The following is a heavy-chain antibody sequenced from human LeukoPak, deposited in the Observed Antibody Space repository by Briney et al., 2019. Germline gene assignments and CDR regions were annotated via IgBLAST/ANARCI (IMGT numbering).Heavy chain of an antibody. CDR3: ARGHYGLDY. CDR2: INPDESEK. J-gene: IGHJ4*02. V-gene: IGHV3-7*01. CDR1: GFTFSSHW. D-gene: IGHD3-16*01. Sequence: GGSLRLSCAASGFTFSSHWMSWVRQAPGKRLEWVASINPDESEKYYVDSVKGRFTISRDNAQNSLYLQLNSLRAEDTAMYYCARGHYGLDYWGQGTLVTVSS.